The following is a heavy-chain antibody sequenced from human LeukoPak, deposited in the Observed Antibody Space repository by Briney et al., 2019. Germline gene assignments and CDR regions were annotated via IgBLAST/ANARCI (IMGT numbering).Heavy chain of an antibody. CDR3: GSGSYYRYYYYMDV. V-gene: IGHV4-39*07. J-gene: IGHJ6*03. CDR2: IYYSGST. CDR1: GGSISSSSYY. D-gene: IGHD1-26*01. Sequence: SETLSLTCTVSGGSISSSSYYWGWIRQPPGKGLEWIGSIYYSGSTYYNPSLKSRVTISVDTSKNQFSLKLSSVTAADTAVYYCGSGSYYRYYYYMDVWGKGTTVTISS.